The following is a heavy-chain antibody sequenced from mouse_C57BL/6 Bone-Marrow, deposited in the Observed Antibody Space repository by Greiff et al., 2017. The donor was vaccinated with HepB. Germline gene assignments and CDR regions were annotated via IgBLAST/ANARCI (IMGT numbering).Heavy chain of an antibody. J-gene: IGHJ2*01. CDR3: AREAQALYYFDY. D-gene: IGHD3-2*02. CDR2: ISYDGSN. Sequence: EVKLMESGPGLVKPSQSLSLTCSVTGYSITSGYYWNWIRQFPGNKLEWMGYISYDGSNNYNPSLKNRISITRDTSKNQFFLKLNSVTTEDTATYYCAREAQALYYFDYWGQGTTLTVSS. CDR1: GYSITSGYY. V-gene: IGHV3-6*01.